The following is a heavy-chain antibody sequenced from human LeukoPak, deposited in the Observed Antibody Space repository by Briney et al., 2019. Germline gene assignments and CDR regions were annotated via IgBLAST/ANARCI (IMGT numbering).Heavy chain of an antibody. CDR3: ARVGRYCSGGSCRRSLDY. D-gene: IGHD2-15*01. CDR1: GGSISSSNW. CDR2: IYHSGST. J-gene: IGHJ4*02. Sequence: SGTLSLTCAVSGGSISSSNWWSWVRQPPGKGLEGIGEIYHSGSTNYNPSLKSRVTISVDKSKNQFSLKLSSVTAADTAVYYCARVGRYCSGGSCRRSLDYWGQGTLVTVSS. V-gene: IGHV4-4*02.